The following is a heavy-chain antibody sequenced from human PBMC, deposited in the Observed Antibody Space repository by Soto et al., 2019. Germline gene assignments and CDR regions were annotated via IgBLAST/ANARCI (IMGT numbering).Heavy chain of an antibody. V-gene: IGHV3-48*04. D-gene: IGHD2-2*01. CDR1: GFTFSSYS. J-gene: IGHJ4*02. Sequence: GGSLRLSCAASGFTFSSYSMNWVRQAPGKGLEWVSYISSSSSTIYYADSVKGRFTISRDNAKNSLYLQMNSLRAEDTAVYYCAREIVVARGASYFDYWGPGTLVTVS. CDR2: ISSSSSTI. CDR3: AREIVVARGASYFDY.